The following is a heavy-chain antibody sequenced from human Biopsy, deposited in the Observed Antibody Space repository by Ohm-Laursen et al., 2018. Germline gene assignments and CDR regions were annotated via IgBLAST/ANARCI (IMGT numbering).Heavy chain of an antibody. D-gene: IGHD3-9*01. CDR1: GGTFSNYG. CDR2: SIPILGTG. V-gene: IGHV1-69*06. CDR3: ATKLTGYFHH. Sequence: SSVKVSCKAPGGTFSNYGVNWVRQAPGQGLKWLGGSIPILGTGNYAQKFQDRVTVAADTSTSTATMELRSLRSDDTAVYYCATKLTGYFHHWGQGTLVIVSS. J-gene: IGHJ1*01.